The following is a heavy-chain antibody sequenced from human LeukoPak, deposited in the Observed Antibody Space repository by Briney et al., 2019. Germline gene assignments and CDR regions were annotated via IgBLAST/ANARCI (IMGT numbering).Heavy chain of an antibody. CDR2: IYYSGST. Sequence: SETLSLTCTVSGGSISSYYWSWIRQPPGKGLEWIGYIYYSGSTNYNPSLKSRVTISVDTSKNQFSLNLSSVTAADTAVYYCARGGGDSGYDFCYWGQGTLVTVSS. D-gene: IGHD5-12*01. J-gene: IGHJ4*02. CDR1: GGSISSYY. V-gene: IGHV4-59*01. CDR3: ARGGGDSGYDFCY.